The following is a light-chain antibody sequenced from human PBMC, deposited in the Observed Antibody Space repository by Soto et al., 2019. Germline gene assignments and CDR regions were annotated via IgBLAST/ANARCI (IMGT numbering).Light chain of an antibody. Sequence: EIVLTQFPGTLSLSPGERATLSCRASQSVTSNYLAWYQQRPGQPPNLLVFGASHRAPGIPDRFSGSGSGTDFTLTISRLEPEDFAVYYCQQYGSSPWTFGQGTKVEIK. CDR3: QQYGSSPWT. CDR1: QSVTSNY. CDR2: GAS. J-gene: IGKJ1*01. V-gene: IGKV3-20*01.